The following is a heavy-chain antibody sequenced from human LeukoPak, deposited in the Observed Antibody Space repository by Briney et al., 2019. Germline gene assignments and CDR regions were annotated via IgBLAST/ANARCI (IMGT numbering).Heavy chain of an antibody. CDR2: INSDGSDT. J-gene: IGHJ4*02. V-gene: IGHV3-74*01. D-gene: IGHD3-10*01. Sequence: GGSLRLSCAASGFTLSSYWMHWVRQAPGKGLVWVSRINSDGSDTIYGDSVKGRFTISRDNAKNSLYLQMNSLRAEDTALYYCARRDYYGSGSPDYWGQGTLVTVSS. CDR1: GFTLSSYW. CDR3: ARRDYYGSGSPDY.